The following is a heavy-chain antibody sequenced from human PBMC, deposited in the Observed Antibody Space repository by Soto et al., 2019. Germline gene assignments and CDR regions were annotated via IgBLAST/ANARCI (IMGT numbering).Heavy chain of an antibody. J-gene: IGHJ4*02. V-gene: IGHV4-34*01. CDR1: GGSFSGYY. CDR2: INHSGST. CDR3: ARGQNNYTFDY. D-gene: IGHD4-4*01. Sequence: SETLSLTCAVYGGSFSGYYWSWIRQPPGKGLEWIGEINHSGSTNYNPSLKSRVTISVDTSKNQFSLKLSSVTAADTAVYYCARGQNNYTFDYWGQGTQVTVSS.